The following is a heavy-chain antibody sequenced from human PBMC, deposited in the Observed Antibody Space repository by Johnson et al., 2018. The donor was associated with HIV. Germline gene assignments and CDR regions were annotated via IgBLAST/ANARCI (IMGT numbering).Heavy chain of an antibody. D-gene: IGHD4-17*01. CDR3: ARVRSSGPWVNDAFDI. CDR2: ISWNSGST. CDR1: GFTVSSNY. Sequence: QLVESGGGLVQPGGSLRLSCAASGFTVSSNYMSWVRQVPGKGLEWVSGISWNSGSTGYADSVKGRFTISRDNAKKSLYLQMNSLRVEDTAVYFCARVRSSGPWVNDAFDIWGQGTMVTVSS. J-gene: IGHJ3*02. V-gene: IGHV3-11*06.